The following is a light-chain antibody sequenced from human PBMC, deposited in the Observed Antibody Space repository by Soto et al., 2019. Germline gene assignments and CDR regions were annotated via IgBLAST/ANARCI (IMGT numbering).Light chain of an antibody. CDR1: SSDVGGYNY. J-gene: IGLJ1*01. CDR2: DVS. CDR3: SSFTRINTYV. Sequence: QSALTQPASVSGSPGQSITISCTGTSSDVGGYNYVSWYQQHPGKAPKLMIYDVSNRPSGVSNRFSGSKSGNTASLTISGLQADDEGDYYCSSFTRINTYVFGTGTKLTVL. V-gene: IGLV2-14*03.